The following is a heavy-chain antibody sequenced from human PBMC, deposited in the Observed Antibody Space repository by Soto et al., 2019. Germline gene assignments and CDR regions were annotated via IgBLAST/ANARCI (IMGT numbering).Heavy chain of an antibody. CDR3: AKDRRAGGSSAFYFDF. J-gene: IGHJ4*02. Sequence: GGSLTLSSGASDFKCSNYAMSWLLQAPRTGLEWASLISATGGGTYYVDSVKGRFTISRDNSHNTLYLQVHSLTAEDTAVYYCAKDRRAGGSSAFYFDFWGQGAQVTVSS. CDR1: DFKCSNYA. D-gene: IGHD3-16*01. CDR2: ISATGGGT. V-gene: IGHV3-23*01.